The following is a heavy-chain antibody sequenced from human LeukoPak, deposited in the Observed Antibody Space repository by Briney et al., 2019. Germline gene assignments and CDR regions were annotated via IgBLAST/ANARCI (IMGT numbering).Heavy chain of an antibody. CDR3: AREKDYFDWFHDAFDI. J-gene: IGHJ3*02. Sequence: SETLPLTCAVSGYSISSGYYWGWIRQPPGKGLEWIGSIYHSGSTYYNPSLKSRVTISVDTSKNQFSLKLSSVTAADTAVYYCAREKDYFDWFHDAFDIWGQGTMVTVSS. V-gene: IGHV4-38-2*02. CDR2: IYHSGST. D-gene: IGHD3-9*01. CDR1: GYSISSGYY.